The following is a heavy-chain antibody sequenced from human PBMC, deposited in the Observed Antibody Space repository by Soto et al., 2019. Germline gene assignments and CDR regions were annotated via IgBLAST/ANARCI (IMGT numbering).Heavy chain of an antibody. CDR3: AGLGSFGYSSSTSCRMDV. D-gene: IGHD2-2*03. CDR2: IIPIFGTA. J-gene: IGHJ6*02. CDR1: GGSFISYA. Sequence: SVKVSCKASGGSFISYASIWVRQAPGQGLEWMGGIIPIFGTANYAQKFQGRVTIIADESTSTAYMELSSLRSEDTAVYYCAGLGSFGYSSSTSCRMDVWGQGTTVTVSS. V-gene: IGHV1-69*13.